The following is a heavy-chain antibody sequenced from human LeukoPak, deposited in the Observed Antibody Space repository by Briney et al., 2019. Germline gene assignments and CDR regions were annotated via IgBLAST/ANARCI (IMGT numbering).Heavy chain of an antibody. CDR3: ARDFSCRQFDY. Sequence: GGSLRLSCETSGFTAGFTFSTSYMTWVRQAPGMGLEWVAEIGPDGSGPVYVDSVKGRFTISRDNAKNSLYLQMNSLRVEETAVYYCARDFSCRQFDYWGLGTLVTVSS. CDR1: GFTAGFTFSTSY. J-gene: IGHJ4*02. V-gene: IGHV3-7*01. CDR2: IGPDGSGP.